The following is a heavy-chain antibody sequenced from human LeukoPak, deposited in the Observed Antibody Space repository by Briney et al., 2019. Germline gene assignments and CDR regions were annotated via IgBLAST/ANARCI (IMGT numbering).Heavy chain of an antibody. CDR2: IYYSGST. D-gene: IGHD2-2*01. Sequence: PSETLSLTCTVSGGSISSHYWSWIRQPPGKGLEWIGYIYYSGSTYYNPSLKSRVTISVDTSKNQCSLKLSSVTAADTAVYYCAREADCSSTSCYVIDPWGQGTLVTVSS. CDR1: GGSISSHY. V-gene: IGHV4-59*06. CDR3: AREADCSSTSCYVIDP. J-gene: IGHJ5*02.